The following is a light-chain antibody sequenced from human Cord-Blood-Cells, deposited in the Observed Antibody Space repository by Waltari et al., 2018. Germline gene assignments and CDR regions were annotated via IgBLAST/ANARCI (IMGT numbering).Light chain of an antibody. V-gene: IGLV2-14*01. CDR2: DVS. J-gene: IGLJ2*01. Sequence: QSAMTQPAPVSGSPGQSLTIPCTGTSTDVGGYNSVSWYQQHPGKAPKLKIYDVSNRPSGVSNRFSGSKSGNTASLTISGLQAEDEADYYCRSYTSSSTVVFGGGTKLTVL. CDR3: RSYTSSSTVV. CDR1: STDVGGYNS.